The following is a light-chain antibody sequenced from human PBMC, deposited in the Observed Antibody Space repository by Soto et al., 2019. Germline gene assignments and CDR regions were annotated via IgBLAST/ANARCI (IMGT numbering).Light chain of an antibody. Sequence: EIVMTQSTATVPVSPGERVTLSCRASQSVSIDLAWYQQKPGQAPRLLIYGASTRATDIPPSFTGSGSGTEFTLTISSLQSEDIAVYYCQQYNKWPQTFGQGTKVDIK. CDR3: QQYNKWPQT. V-gene: IGKV3-15*01. CDR1: QSVSID. CDR2: GAS. J-gene: IGKJ1*01.